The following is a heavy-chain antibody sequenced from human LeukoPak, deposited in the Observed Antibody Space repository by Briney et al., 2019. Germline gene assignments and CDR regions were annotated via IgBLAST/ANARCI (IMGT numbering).Heavy chain of an antibody. J-gene: IGHJ4*02. CDR2: INPNSGGT. D-gene: IGHD3-22*01. CDR3: AKYYYDSYEGYYFDY. CDR1: GYTFTGSY. Sequence: AWVKVSCKASGYTFTGSYMHWVRQAPGQGLEWMGWINPNSGGTNYAQKFQGRVTMTRDTSISTAYMELSRLKSDDTAFYYCAKYYYDSYEGYYFDYWGQGTLVTVAS. V-gene: IGHV1-2*02.